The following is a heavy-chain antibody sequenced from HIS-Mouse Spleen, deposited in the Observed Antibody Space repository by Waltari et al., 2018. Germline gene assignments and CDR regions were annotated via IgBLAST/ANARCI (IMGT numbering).Heavy chain of an antibody. CDR1: GYSISSGYY. CDR2: IYHSGGT. J-gene: IGHJ4*02. Sequence: QVQLQESGPGLVKPSETLSPTCTVSGYSISSGYYWGWIRQPPGKGLEWIGSIYHSGGTYYNPSLKSRVTISVDTSKNQFSLKLSSVTAADTAVYYCARADDFWSGSFDYWGQGTLVTVSS. D-gene: IGHD3-3*01. CDR3: ARADDFWSGSFDY. V-gene: IGHV4-38-2*02.